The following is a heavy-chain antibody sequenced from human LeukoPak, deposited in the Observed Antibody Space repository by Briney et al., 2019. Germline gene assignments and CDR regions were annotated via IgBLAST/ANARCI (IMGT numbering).Heavy chain of an antibody. CDR3: ARRATAMESDAFDI. J-gene: IGHJ3*02. Sequence: PAASVKVSCKASGYTFTSYYMHWVRQAPGQGLEWMGIINPSGGSTSYAQKFQGRVTMTRDMSMSTVYMELSSLRSEDTAVYYCARRATAMESDAFDIWGQGTMVTVSP. V-gene: IGHV1-46*01. D-gene: IGHD5-12*01. CDR1: GYTFTSYY. CDR2: INPSGGST.